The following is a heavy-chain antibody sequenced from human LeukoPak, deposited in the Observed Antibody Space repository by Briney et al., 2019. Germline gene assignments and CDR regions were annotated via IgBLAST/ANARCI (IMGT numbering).Heavy chain of an antibody. CDR2: IYYSGST. J-gene: IGHJ3*02. V-gene: IGHV4-31*03. Sequence: MPSETLSLTCTVSGGSISSGGYYWSWIRQHPGKGLEWIGYIYYSGSTYYNPSLKSRVTISVDTSKNQFSLKLSSVTAADTAVYYCARGGITIFGVVPIDDAFDIWGQGTMDTVSS. CDR1: GGSISSGGYY. D-gene: IGHD3-3*01. CDR3: ARGGITIFGVVPIDDAFDI.